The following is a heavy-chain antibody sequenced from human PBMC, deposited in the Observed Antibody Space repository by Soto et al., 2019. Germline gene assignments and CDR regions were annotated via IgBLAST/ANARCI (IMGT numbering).Heavy chain of an antibody. CDR3: SRAPQGYCSGGRCYHFDY. V-gene: IGHV1-46*01. J-gene: IGHJ4*02. D-gene: IGHD2-15*01. CDR1: GYTLTSYS. CDR2: INPSGDNI. Sequence: QVQLVQSGAEVKKPGASVRVSCKASGYTLTSYSMHWVRQAPGQGLEWKGIINPSGDNIRYAQNFQGRVTMTRDTSTSTVYLELSSLRSEVTAIYYCSRAPQGYCSGGRCYHFDYWGQGPLVAVSS.